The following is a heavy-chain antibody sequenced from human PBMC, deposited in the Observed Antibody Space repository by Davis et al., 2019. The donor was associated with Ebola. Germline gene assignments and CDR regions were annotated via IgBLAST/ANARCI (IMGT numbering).Heavy chain of an antibody. V-gene: IGHV3-7*01. D-gene: IGHD1-26*01. J-gene: IGHJ6*02. CDR1: GFTFSSYW. Sequence: GESLKISCAASGFTFSSYWMSWVRQAPGKGLEWVANIKQDGSEKYYVDSVKGRFTISRDNAKNSLYLQMNSLRDEDTAVYYCARGSGRFYYYGMDVWGQGTTVTVSS. CDR2: IKQDGSEK. CDR3: ARGSGRFYYYGMDV.